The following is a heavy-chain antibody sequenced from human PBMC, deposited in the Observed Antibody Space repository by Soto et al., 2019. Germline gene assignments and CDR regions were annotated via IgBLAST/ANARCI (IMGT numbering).Heavy chain of an antibody. D-gene: IGHD3-10*01. Sequence: QVQLVESGGGVVQPGRSLRLSCAASGFTFSSYGMHWVRQAPGKGLEWVAVIWYDGSNKYYADSVKGRFTISRDNSKNTLYLQMNRLRAEDTAVYYCARDGSGSYYNYYGMDVWGQGTTVTVSS. CDR2: IWYDGSNK. J-gene: IGHJ6*02. CDR1: GFTFSSYG. V-gene: IGHV3-33*01. CDR3: ARDGSGSYYNYYGMDV.